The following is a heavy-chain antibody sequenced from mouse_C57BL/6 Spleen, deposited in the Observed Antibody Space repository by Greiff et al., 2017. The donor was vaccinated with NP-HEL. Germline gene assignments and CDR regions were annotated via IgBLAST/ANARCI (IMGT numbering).Heavy chain of an antibody. CDR1: GFTFSDYY. CDR3: ARTGRVYYAMDY. J-gene: IGHJ4*01. D-gene: IGHD4-1*01. Sequence: DVKLVESGGGLVQPGGSLKLSCAASGFTFSDYYMYWVRQTPEKRLEWVAYISNGGGSTYYPDTVKGRFTISRDNAKNTLYLQMSRLKSEDTAMYYCARTGRVYYAMDYWGQGTSVTVSS. V-gene: IGHV5-12*01. CDR2: ISNGGGST.